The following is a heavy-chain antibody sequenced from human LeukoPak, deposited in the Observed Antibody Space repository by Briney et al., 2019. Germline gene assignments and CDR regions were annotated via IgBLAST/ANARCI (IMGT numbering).Heavy chain of an antibody. CDR3: ARDKGTIIVATNPLDY. Sequence: SETLSLTCAVYGGSFSGYYWSWIRQPPGKGLEWIGEINHSGSTNYNPSLKSRVTISVDTSKNQFSLKLSSVTAADTAVYYCARDKGTIIVATNPLDYWGQGTLVTVSS. D-gene: IGHD5-12*01. J-gene: IGHJ4*02. CDR2: INHSGST. V-gene: IGHV4-34*01. CDR1: GGSFSGYY.